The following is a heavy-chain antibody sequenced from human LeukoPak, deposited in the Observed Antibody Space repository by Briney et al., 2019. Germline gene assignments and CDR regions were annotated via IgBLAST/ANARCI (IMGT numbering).Heavy chain of an antibody. D-gene: IGHD3-9*01. Sequence: PSETLSLTCTVSGGSISTTAYYWGWIRQPPGKGLEWIGSVFYTGNTFYNPSLQSRVTISLEMSKHQFSLDLTSVTAADTAVYYCARVQRGYYDILTGYQNWFDPWGQGTLVTVSS. V-gene: IGHV4-39*07. CDR1: GGSISTTAYY. CDR2: VFYTGNT. CDR3: ARVQRGYYDILTGYQNWFDP. J-gene: IGHJ5*02.